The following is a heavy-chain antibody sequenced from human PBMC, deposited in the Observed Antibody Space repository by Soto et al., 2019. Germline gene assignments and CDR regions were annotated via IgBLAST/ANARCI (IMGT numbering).Heavy chain of an antibody. J-gene: IGHJ4*02. V-gene: IGHV4-59*01. D-gene: IGHD1-26*01. CDR1: GGSISSYY. Sequence: SETLSLTCTVSGGSISSYYWSWIRQPPGKGLEWIGYIYYSGSTNYNPSLKSRVTISVDTSKNQFSLKLSSVTAADTAVYYCARERELLLFDYWGQGTLVTVSS. CDR3: ARERELLLFDY. CDR2: IYYSGST.